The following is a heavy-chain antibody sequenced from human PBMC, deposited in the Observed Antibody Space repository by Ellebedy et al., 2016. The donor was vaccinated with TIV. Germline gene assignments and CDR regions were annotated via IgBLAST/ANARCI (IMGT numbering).Heavy chain of an antibody. CDR2: ISAYNGNT. Sequence: ASVKVSXXASGYTFTSYGISWVRQAPGQGLEWMGWISAYNGNTNYAQKLQGRVTMTTDTSTSTAYMELRSLRSDDTAVYYCARGPASTSWYGGDYWGQGTLVTVSS. CDR3: ARGPASTSWYGGDY. D-gene: IGHD2-2*01. V-gene: IGHV1-18*01. J-gene: IGHJ4*02. CDR1: GYTFTSYG.